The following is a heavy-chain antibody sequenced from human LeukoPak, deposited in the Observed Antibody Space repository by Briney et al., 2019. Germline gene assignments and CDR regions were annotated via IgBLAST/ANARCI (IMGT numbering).Heavy chain of an antibody. V-gene: IGHV3-43*01. Sequence: PGGSLRLSCAASGFTFDDHTMHWVRPAPGKGLEWVALINGKGDSTYYADSVKGRFTISRDNNRDSLYLQMNSLRTEDSALYYCAKAPFYYGSGSSSPPDYWGQGTLVTVSS. D-gene: IGHD3-10*01. CDR2: INGKGDST. CDR3: AKAPFYYGSGSSSPPDY. CDR1: GFTFDDHT. J-gene: IGHJ4*02.